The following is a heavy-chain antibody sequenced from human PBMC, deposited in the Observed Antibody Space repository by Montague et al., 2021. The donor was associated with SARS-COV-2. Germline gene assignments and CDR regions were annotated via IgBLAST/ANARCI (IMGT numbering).Heavy chain of an antibody. CDR3: ARQVVLRYFDCPYYFDY. J-gene: IGHJ4*02. D-gene: IGHD3-9*01. CDR1: GGSISSYY. V-gene: IGHV4-59*08. CDR2: IYYSGST. Sequence: SETLSLTCTVSGGSISSYYWSWIRQPPGKGLEWIGYIYYSGSTNYNPSLKSRVTITVDTSKNQYSMKLSSVSAADTAVYYCARQVVLRYFDCPYYFDYWGQVTLATVAS.